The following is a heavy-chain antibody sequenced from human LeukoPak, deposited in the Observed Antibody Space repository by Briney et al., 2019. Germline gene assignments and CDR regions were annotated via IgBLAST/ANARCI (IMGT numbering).Heavy chain of an antibody. CDR2: IIPIFGTA. CDR3: ARSRGIVVVVAATTFDY. CDR1: GGTFISYA. V-gene: IGHV1-69*13. D-gene: IGHD2-15*01. J-gene: IGHJ4*02. Sequence: ASVKVSCKASGGTFISYAISWARQAPGQGLEWMGGIIPIFGTANYAQKFQGRVTITADESTSTAYMELSRLRSEDTAVYYCARSRGIVVVVAATTFDYWGQGTLVTVSS.